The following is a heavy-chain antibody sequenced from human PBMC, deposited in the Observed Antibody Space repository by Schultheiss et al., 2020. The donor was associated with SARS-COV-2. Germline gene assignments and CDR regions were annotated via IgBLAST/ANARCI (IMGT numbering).Heavy chain of an antibody. Sequence: SETLSLTCTVSGGSISSGGYYWSWIRQHPGKGLEWIGYIYYSGSTYYNPSLKSRVTISVDTSKNQFSLKLSSVTAADTAVYYCARVRGGYSGYDFYYYYGMDVWGQGTTVTVSS. V-gene: IGHV4-31*03. J-gene: IGHJ6*02. CDR2: IYYSGST. CDR3: ARVRGGYSGYDFYYYYGMDV. D-gene: IGHD5-12*01. CDR1: GGSISSGGYY.